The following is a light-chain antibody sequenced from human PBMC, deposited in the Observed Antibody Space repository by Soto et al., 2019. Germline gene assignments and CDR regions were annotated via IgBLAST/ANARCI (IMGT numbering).Light chain of an antibody. V-gene: IGLV2-14*01. CDR3: SSYTSSSIVI. J-gene: IGLJ2*01. CDR2: EVS. Sequence: QSVLTQPASVSGSPGQSITISCTGTSSDVGVYNYVSWYQQHTGKAPKLMNYEVSNRPSGVSKLFSGSKSGNSASLTIFGLQAEDEADYYCSSYTSSSIVIFGGGTQLTVL. CDR1: SSDVGVYNY.